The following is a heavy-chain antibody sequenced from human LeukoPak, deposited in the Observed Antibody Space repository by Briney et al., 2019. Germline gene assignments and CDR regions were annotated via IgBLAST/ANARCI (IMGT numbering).Heavy chain of an antibody. CDR3: AKVIRSENYYCALDA. J-gene: IGHJ6*02. D-gene: IGHD4-17*01. CDR2: ISGSGGVT. Sequence: GGSLRLSCAPSGFTFSIYAMSWVRQAPGKGLEWVSSISGSGGVTYYADSVKGRFTISRDNSKNTLYVQMSSLRAEDTAVYYCAKVIRSENYYCALDAWGQGTTVTVSS. CDR1: GFTFSIYA. V-gene: IGHV3-23*01.